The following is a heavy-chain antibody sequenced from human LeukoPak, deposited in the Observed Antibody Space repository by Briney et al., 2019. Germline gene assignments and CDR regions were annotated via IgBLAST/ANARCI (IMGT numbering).Heavy chain of an antibody. CDR3: ARHMGSDDAFDI. CDR1: GGSINNYY. D-gene: IGHD2-15*01. Sequence: SETLSLTCTVSGGSINNYYWSWIRQPPGKGLEWIGYIYYSGSTNYNPSLKSRVTISVDTSKNQFSLKLSSVTAADTAVYYCARHMGSDDAFDIWGQGTMVTVSS. CDR2: IYYSGST. V-gene: IGHV4-59*08. J-gene: IGHJ3*02.